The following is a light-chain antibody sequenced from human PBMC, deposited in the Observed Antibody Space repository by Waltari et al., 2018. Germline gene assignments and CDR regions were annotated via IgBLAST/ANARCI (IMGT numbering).Light chain of an antibody. CDR1: HSIRNN. J-gene: IGKJ1*01. Sequence: EIVLTQSPATLSVSPGERATLFCRASHSIRNNLAWYQQKPGQAPRLLIYGASTRATGMPARFSGSGSGTEFTLTISSLQSEDFAVYYCQQFNTWWTFGQGTKVEFK. V-gene: IGKV3-15*01. CDR2: GAS. CDR3: QQFNTWWT.